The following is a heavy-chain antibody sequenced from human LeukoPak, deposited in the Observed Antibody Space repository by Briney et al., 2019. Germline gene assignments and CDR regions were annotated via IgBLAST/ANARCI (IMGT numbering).Heavy chain of an antibody. CDR1: GGSISSGDYY. D-gene: IGHD2-2*01. J-gene: IGHJ4*02. CDR2: IYYSGST. Sequence: SQTLSLTCTVSGGSISSGDYYWSWIRQPPGKGPEWIGYIYYSGSTYYNPSLKSRVTISVDTSKNQFSLKLSSVTAADTAVYYCARDLAVVPAATRYSYFDYWGQGTLVTVSS. CDR3: ARDLAVVPAATRYSYFDY. V-gene: IGHV4-30-4*01.